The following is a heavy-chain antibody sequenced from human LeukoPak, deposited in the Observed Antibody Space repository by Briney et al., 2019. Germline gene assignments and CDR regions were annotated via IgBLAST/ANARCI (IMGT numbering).Heavy chain of an antibody. Sequence: SETLSLTCTVSGGSISSGGYYWCWIRQHPGKGLEWIGYIYYSGSTYYNPSLKSRVTISVDTSKNQFSLKLSSVTAADTAVYYCARSYCSSTSCYEPFDPWGQGTLVTVSS. CDR3: ARSYCSSTSCYEPFDP. V-gene: IGHV4-31*03. D-gene: IGHD2-2*01. J-gene: IGHJ5*02. CDR1: GGSISSGGYY. CDR2: IYYSGST.